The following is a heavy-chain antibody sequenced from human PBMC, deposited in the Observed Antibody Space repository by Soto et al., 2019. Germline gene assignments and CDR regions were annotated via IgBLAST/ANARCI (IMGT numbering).Heavy chain of an antibody. CDR1: GYTFSSYG. V-gene: IGHV1-18*01. D-gene: IGHD1-1*01. Sequence: QVQLAQSGAEVKKPGASVTVSCKASGYTFSSYGISWVRRAPGQGLEWVGWISVHNGYTKYATELQGRVTMTTDTSTSTAYMELRSLRSDDSAVYFCARLEHNFGPHDYWGQGTLVTVTS. CDR2: ISVHNGYT. J-gene: IGHJ4*02. CDR3: ARLEHNFGPHDY.